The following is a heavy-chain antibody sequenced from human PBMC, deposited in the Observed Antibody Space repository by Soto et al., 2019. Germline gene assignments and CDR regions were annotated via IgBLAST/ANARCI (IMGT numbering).Heavy chain of an antibody. J-gene: IGHJ4*02. CDR3: AKGLGVPWELPDY. CDR1: GFTFSNYG. CDR2: ISYDGSKR. V-gene: IGHV3-30*18. D-gene: IGHD1-26*01. Sequence: QVQLVESGGGVVQPGRSLRLSCAASGFTFSNYGMHWVRQAPGKGLEWVAVISYDGSKRYSPDSVKGRFTISRDNSKNTLYLQINSLRAEDTAVYYCAKGLGVPWELPDYWGQGTLVTVS.